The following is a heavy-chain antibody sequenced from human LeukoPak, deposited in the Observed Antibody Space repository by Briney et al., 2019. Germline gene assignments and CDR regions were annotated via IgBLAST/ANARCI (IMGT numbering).Heavy chain of an antibody. J-gene: IGHJ6*03. CDR3: ARLGRIRQVPYGSGREYYYYYMDV. D-gene: IGHD3-10*01. V-gene: IGHV3-48*01. Sequence: PGGSLRLSCAASGFTFSTYSMNWVRQAPGKGLEWVSYISSSSSTIYSDSVKGRFTISRDNAKNSLYLQMNSLRAEDTAVYYCARLGRIRQVPYGSGREYYYYYMDVWGKGTTVTISS. CDR1: GFTFSTYS. CDR2: ISSSSSTI.